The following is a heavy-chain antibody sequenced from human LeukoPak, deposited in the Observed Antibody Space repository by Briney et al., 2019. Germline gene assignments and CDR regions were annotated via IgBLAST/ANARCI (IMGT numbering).Heavy chain of an antibody. D-gene: IGHD5-24*01. V-gene: IGHV1-69*04. J-gene: IGHJ4*02. CDR3: ARVIEMATTQTFDY. Sequence: FQGRVTVTADKSTSTAYMELSSLRSEDTAVYYCARVIEMATTQTFDYWGQGTLVTVSS.